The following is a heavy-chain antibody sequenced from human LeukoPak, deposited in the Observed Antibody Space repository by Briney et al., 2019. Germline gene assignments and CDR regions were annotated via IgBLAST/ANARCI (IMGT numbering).Heavy chain of an antibody. V-gene: IGHV4-39*07. Sequence: PSETLSLTCTVSGGSISSSSYYWGWIRQPPGKGLEWIGSIYYSGSTYYNPSLKSRVTISVDTSKNQFSLKLSSVTAADTAVYYCARDSRLNHLYFDYWGQGTLVTVSS. CDR3: ARDSRLNHLYFDY. D-gene: IGHD1-14*01. CDR1: GGSISSSSYY. J-gene: IGHJ4*02. CDR2: IYYSGST.